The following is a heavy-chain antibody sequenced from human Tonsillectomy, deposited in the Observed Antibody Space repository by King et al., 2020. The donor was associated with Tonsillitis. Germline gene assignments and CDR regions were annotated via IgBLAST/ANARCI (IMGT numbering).Heavy chain of an antibody. V-gene: IGHV3-9*01. J-gene: IGHJ5*02. CDR3: AKDRDPYYGSGSFA. CDR2: ISWNSGFI. CDR1: GFTFKDYP. Sequence: EVQLVESGGGLVQPGRSLRLSCEASGFTFKDYPMHWVRQGPGKGLEWVSGISWNSGFIGYADSVKGRFTISRDNAKNSLYLQMNSLRIEDTALYYCAKDRDPYYGSGSFAWGQGTLVTVSS. D-gene: IGHD3-10*01.